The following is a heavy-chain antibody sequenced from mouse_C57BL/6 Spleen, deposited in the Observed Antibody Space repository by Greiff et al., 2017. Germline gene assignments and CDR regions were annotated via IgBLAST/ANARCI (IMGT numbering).Heavy chain of an antibody. V-gene: IGHV5-9*01. CDR2: ISGGGGNT. CDR1: GFTFSSYT. Sequence: EVQLVESGGGLVKPGGSLKLSCAASGFTFSSYTMSWVRQTPEKRLEWVATISGGGGNTYYPDSVKGRFTISRDNAKNTLYLQMSSLRSEDTALYYCARGENWFAYWGQGTLVTVSA. CDR3: ARGENWFAY. J-gene: IGHJ3*01.